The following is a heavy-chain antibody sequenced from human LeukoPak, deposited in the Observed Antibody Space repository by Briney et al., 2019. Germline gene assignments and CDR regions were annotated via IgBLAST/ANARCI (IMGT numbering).Heavy chain of an antibody. Sequence: GGSLRLSCAASGFTFSTYAMSWVRQAPGKGLEWVSHFGGSGGSIYYADSVKGRFTISRDNSKNALYLQMNSLRAEDTAVYYCAKSDCGGDCHLLDYWGQGTLVTVSS. D-gene: IGHD2-21*02. V-gene: IGHV3-23*01. CDR1: GFTFSTYA. CDR2: FGGSGGSI. J-gene: IGHJ4*02. CDR3: AKSDCGGDCHLLDY.